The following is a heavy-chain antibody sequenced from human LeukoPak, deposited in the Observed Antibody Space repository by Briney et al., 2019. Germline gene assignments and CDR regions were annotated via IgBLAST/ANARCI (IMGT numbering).Heavy chain of an antibody. Sequence: GGSLRLSCAASGFTFSNYWMSWVSQAPGKGPEWVGDIKTDGSDKYYVGSVKGRFTISRDNAKNSLYLQMNSLRAEDTAVYYCARDSLIQYGSGSYWGFDYWGQGILVTVSS. CDR2: IKTDGSDK. V-gene: IGHV3-7*03. D-gene: IGHD3-10*01. CDR1: GFTFSNYW. CDR3: ARDSLIQYGSGSYWGFDY. J-gene: IGHJ4*02.